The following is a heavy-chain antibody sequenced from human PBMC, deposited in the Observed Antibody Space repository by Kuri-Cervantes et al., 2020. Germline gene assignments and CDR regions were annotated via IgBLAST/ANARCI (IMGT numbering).Heavy chain of an antibody. J-gene: IGHJ3*02. CDR1: GSTFSSYA. CDR2: TSWNGVSI. V-gene: IGHV3-9*01. CDR3: ARGRDYDFWSGEAFDI. Sequence: SLKISCAASGSTFSSYAMHWVRQAPGKGLEWVSGTSWNGVSIHYADSVKGRFTISRDNAKNSLYLQMNSLRPEDTALYYCARGRDYDFWSGEAFDIWGQGTMVTVSS. D-gene: IGHD3-3*01.